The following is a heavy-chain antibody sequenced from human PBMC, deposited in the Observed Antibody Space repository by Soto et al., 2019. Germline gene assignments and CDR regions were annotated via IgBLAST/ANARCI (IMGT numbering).Heavy chain of an antibody. CDR3: ARDLDAAIAAAGQGSYYYGMDV. CDR1: GGTFSSYA. Sequence: SVKVSCKASGGTFSSYAIGWVRQAPGQGLEWMGGIIPIFGTANYAQKFQGRVTITADESTSTAYMELSSLRSEDTAVYYCARDLDAAIAAAGQGSYYYGMDVWGQGTTVTVSS. D-gene: IGHD6-13*01. J-gene: IGHJ6*02. CDR2: IIPIFGTA. V-gene: IGHV1-69*13.